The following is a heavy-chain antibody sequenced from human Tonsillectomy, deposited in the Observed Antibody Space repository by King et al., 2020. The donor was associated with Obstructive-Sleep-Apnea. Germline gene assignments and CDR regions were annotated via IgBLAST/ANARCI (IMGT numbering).Heavy chain of an antibody. J-gene: IGHJ4*02. V-gene: IGHV4-39*07. CDR1: GGSVSSSNYY. CDR2: IYYSGST. CDR3: ARGGTTAPWGSYRYTPFFYY. Sequence: MQLQESGPGLVKPSETLSLTCNVSGGSVSSSNYYWGWIRQPPGKGLEWVGSIYYSGSTYYNPSLKSRITISIDTSKNQFSLKVSSVTAADTAVYYCARGGTTAPWGSYRYTPFFYYWGQGTLVTVSS. D-gene: IGHD3-16*02.